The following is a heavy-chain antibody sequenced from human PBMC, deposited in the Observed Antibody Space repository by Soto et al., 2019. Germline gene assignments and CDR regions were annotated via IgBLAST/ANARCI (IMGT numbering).Heavy chain of an antibody. CDR1: GGSISGYY. CDR2: INPTGTT. J-gene: IGHJ4*02. CDR3: ARGRDGGAAN. D-gene: IGHD4-17*01. V-gene: IGHV4-34*01. Sequence: QVQLQQWGGGLLKPSETLSLTCAVYGGSISGYYWSWIRQPPGKGLEWIGEINPTGTTNYTPSLKSRVTMSGDTPNNQFSLKLTSVTAADTAVSYCARGRDGGAANWGQGTLVTVSS.